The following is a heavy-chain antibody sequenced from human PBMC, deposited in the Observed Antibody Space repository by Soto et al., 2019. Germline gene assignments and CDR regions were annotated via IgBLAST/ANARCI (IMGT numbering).Heavy chain of an antibody. CDR2: IYYSGST. Sequence: PSATLSLTCTVSGGSISSYYWSWIRQPPGKGLEWIGYIYYSGSTNYNPSLKSRVTISVDTSKNQFSLKLSSVTAADTDVYYCAGYRGSLYGMDVWGQRTTVTVSS. V-gene: IGHV4-59*01. D-gene: IGHD3-10*01. CDR1: GGSISSYY. J-gene: IGHJ6*02. CDR3: AGYRGSLYGMDV.